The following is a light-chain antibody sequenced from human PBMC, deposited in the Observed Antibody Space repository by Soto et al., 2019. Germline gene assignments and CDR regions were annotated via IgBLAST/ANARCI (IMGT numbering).Light chain of an antibody. CDR2: DAS. J-gene: IGKJ4*01. CDR1: HDISTY. CDR3: QQYDSLPLT. V-gene: IGKV1-33*01. Sequence: DIQMTQSPSSLSASVGDRVTIACQASHDISTYLHWYQQKPGNAPKLLIYDASNLETGVPSRFIGGGSGTDFTFTISGLQPEDSGTYYCQQYDSLPLTFGGGTKVVIK.